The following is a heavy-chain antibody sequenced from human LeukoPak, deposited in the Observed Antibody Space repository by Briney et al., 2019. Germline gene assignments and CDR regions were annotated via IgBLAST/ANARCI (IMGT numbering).Heavy chain of an antibody. Sequence: PGGSLRLSCAASGFTVSSNYMSWVRQAPGKGLEWVSVIYSGGSTYYADSVKGRFTISRDNSKDTLYLQMNSLRAEDTAVYYCARGEIAAAGTDWGQGTLVTVSS. D-gene: IGHD6-13*01. CDR2: IYSGGST. J-gene: IGHJ4*02. CDR3: ARGEIAAAGTD. V-gene: IGHV3-53*01. CDR1: GFTVSSNY.